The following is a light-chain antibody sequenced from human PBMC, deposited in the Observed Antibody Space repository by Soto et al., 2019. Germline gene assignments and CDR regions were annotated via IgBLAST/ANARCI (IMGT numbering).Light chain of an antibody. Sequence: DIQMTQSPSSLSASVGDRVTITCQASHDISTYLNWYQQKPGKAPKLLIYDASNLEIGVPSRFSGSGSGTDFTFTISSLQPEDIGTYYCQQYDNLPPYTFGQGTKLEIK. CDR3: QQYDNLPPYT. J-gene: IGKJ2*01. CDR1: HDISTY. V-gene: IGKV1-33*01. CDR2: DAS.